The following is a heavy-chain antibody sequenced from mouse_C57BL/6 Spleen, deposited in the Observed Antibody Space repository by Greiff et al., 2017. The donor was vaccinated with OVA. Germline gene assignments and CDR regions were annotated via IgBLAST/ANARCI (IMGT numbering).Heavy chain of an antibody. CDR3: ARPGYFDV. CDR2: ISNGGGST. CDR1: GFTFSDYY. J-gene: IGHJ1*03. V-gene: IGHV5-12*01. Sequence: EVMLVESGGGLVQPGGSLKLSCAASGFTFSDYYMYWVRQTPEKRLELVAYISNGGGSTYYPDTVKGRFTISRDNAKNTLYLQMSRLKSEDTAMYYCARPGYFDVWGTGTTVTVSS.